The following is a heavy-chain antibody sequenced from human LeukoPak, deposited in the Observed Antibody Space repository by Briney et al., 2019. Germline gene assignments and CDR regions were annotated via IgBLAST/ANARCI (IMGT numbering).Heavy chain of an antibody. V-gene: IGHV3-74*01. CDR2: INIEGSRT. D-gene: IGHD2-15*01. Sequence: GGSLRLPCGGSGFTLSNYWVHWVRQAPGQGLVWVSRINIEGSRTDYADSVRGRFTISRDNAKNTVDLEMNSLTAEDTAVYYCARSMGGRNDFWGQGTLVTVSS. J-gene: IGHJ4*02. CDR1: GFTLSNYW. CDR3: ARSMGGRNDF.